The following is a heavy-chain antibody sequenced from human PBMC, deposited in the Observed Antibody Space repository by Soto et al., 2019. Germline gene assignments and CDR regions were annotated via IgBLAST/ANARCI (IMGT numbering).Heavy chain of an antibody. J-gene: IGHJ6*02. D-gene: IGHD6-13*01. V-gene: IGHV1-2*04. CDR2: INPNSGGT. CDR1: GYTFTGYY. CDR3: ARGPIAAALVHNYYYGMDV. Sequence: ASVKVSCKASGYTFTGYYMHWVRQAPGQGLEWMGWINPNSGGTNYAQKFQGWVTMTRDTSISTAYMELSRLRSDDTAVYYCARGPIAAALVHNYYYGMDVWGQGTTVTVSS.